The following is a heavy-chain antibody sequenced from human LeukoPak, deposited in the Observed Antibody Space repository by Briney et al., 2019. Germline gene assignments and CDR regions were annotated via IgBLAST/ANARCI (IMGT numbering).Heavy chain of an antibody. CDR2: ISYDGSNK. V-gene: IGHV3-30-3*02. CDR1: GFTFSSYA. J-gene: IGHJ4*02. D-gene: IGHD6-13*01. Sequence: PGGSLRLSCAASGFTFSSYAMHWVRQAPGKGLEWVAVISYDGSNKYYADSVKGRFTISRDNSKNTLYLQMNSLRAEDTAVYYCAKTGHSSSGYDYWGQGTLVTVSS. CDR3: AKTGHSSSGYDY.